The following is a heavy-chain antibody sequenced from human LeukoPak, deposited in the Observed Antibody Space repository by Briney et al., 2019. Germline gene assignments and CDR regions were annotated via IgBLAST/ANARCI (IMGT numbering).Heavy chain of an antibody. CDR1: GFTFSSYS. CDR2: ISSSSSYI. V-gene: IGHV3-21*01. CDR3: AKFDGDAFDI. D-gene: IGHD3-9*01. Sequence: GGSLRLSCAASGFTFSSYSMNWVRQAPGKGLEWVSSISSSSSYIYYADSVKGRLTISRDNAKNSLYLQMNGLRAEDTAVFYCAKFDGDAFDIWGQGTMVTVSS. J-gene: IGHJ3*02.